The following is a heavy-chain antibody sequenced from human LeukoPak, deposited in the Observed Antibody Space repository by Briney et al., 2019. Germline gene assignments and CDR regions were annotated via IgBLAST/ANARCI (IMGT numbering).Heavy chain of an antibody. CDR2: IWYDGTNT. J-gene: IGHJ6*03. V-gene: IGHV3-33*06. Sequence: GRSLRLSCAASGFTFGSFGMHWVRRAPGMGLEFVAGIWYDGTNTYYADSLKGRFTISRDNSKDTLFLQVSSLRAEDSAVYYCAKSPNIGNYYYYMDVWGKGTTVTVSS. CDR3: AKSPNIGNYYYYMDV. CDR1: GFTFGSFG. D-gene: IGHD2/OR15-2a*01.